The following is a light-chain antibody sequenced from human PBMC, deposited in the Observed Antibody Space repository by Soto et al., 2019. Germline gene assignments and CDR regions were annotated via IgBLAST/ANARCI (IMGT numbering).Light chain of an antibody. CDR1: SSNIGAGYD. V-gene: IGLV1-40*01. J-gene: IGLJ2*01. CDR2: GNS. CDR3: QSYDSSVSKVV. Sequence: QSVLTQPPSVSGAPGQRVTISCPGGSSNIGAGYDVHWYQQLPGTAPKLLIYGNSNRPSGVPDRFSGSKSGTSASLAITGLQAEDEADYYCQSYDSSVSKVVFGGGTKLTVL.